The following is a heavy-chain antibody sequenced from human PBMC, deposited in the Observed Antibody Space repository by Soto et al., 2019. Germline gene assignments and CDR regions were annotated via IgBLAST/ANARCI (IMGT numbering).Heavy chain of an antibody. CDR3: AKDMGYDLSPLGYFDY. D-gene: IGHD5-12*01. Sequence: PGGSLRLSCAASGFTFDDYAMHWVRQAPGKGLEWVSGISWNSGSIGYADSVKGRFTISRDNAKNSLYLQMNSLRSEDTALYYCAKDMGYDLSPLGYFDYWGHGTLVTVSS. J-gene: IGHJ4*01. CDR2: ISWNSGSI. V-gene: IGHV3-9*01. CDR1: GFTFDDYA.